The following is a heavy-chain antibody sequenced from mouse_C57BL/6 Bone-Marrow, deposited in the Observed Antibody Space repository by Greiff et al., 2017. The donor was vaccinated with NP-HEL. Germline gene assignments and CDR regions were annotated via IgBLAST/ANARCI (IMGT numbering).Heavy chain of an antibody. CDR1: GYTFTSYW. D-gene: IGHD2-4*01. V-gene: IGHV1-50*01. Sequence: VQLQQPGAELVKPGASVKLSCKASGYTFTSYWMQWVKQRPGQGLEWIGEIDPSDSYTNYSQKFKGKATLTVDTSSSTAYMQLSSLTSEDSAVYYCARGVYDYGGYWYFDVWGTGTTVTVSS. J-gene: IGHJ1*03. CDR3: ARGVYDYGGYWYFDV. CDR2: IDPSDSYT.